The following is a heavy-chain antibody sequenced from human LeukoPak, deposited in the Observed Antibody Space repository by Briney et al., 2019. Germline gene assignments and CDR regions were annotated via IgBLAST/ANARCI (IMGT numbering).Heavy chain of an antibody. D-gene: IGHD3-22*01. CDR3: AREAGYYYDSSGYPGGFDY. CDR2: IYYSGST. Sequence: PSETLSLTCTVSGGSISSYYWSWIRQPPGKGLEWIGYIYYSGSTNYNPSLKSRVTISVDTSKNQFSLKLSSVTAADTAVYYCAREAGYYYDSSGYPGGFDYWGQGTLVTVSS. V-gene: IGHV4-59*01. CDR1: GGSISSYY. J-gene: IGHJ4*02.